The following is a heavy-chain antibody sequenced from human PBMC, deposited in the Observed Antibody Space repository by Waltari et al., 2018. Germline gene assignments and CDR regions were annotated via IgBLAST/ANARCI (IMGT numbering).Heavy chain of an antibody. CDR3: ARDKWPYYYDSSGYYYVLDY. J-gene: IGHJ4*02. Sequence: QVQLVQSGAEVKKPGSSVKVCCKASGGTFSSYAISWVRQAPGQGLEWMGGIIPIFGTANYAQKFQGRVTITADESTSTAYMELSSLRSEDTAVYYCARDKWPYYYDSSGYYYVLDYWGQGTLVTVSS. CDR1: GGTFSSYA. V-gene: IGHV1-69*01. D-gene: IGHD3-22*01. CDR2: IIPIFGTA.